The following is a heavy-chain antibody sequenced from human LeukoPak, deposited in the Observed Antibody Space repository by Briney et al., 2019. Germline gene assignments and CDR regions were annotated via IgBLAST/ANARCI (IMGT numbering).Heavy chain of an antibody. D-gene: IGHD2-15*01. V-gene: IGHV4-59*01. CDR1: GGSLNNYY. CDR2: IYYSGST. Sequence: SETLSLTCTVSGGSLNNYYWSWMRQPPGKGLEWIAYIYYSGSTNYNPSLKSRVTISLDTPKNQFSLKLSSVTAADTAVYYCASLVSVVAATRVYWGQGTLVTVSS. J-gene: IGHJ4*02. CDR3: ASLVSVVAATRVY.